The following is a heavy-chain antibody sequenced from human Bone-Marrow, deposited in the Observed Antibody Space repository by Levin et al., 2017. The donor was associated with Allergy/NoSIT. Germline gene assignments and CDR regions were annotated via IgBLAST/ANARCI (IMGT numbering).Heavy chain of an antibody. D-gene: IGHD3-16*01. CDR1: GFTFGDYA. CDR3: TREQTSWGRAYYFDY. V-gene: IGHV3-49*05. Sequence: KAGGSLRLSCTASGFTFGDYAMSWFRQAPGKGLEWVGFIRSKAYGGTTEYAASVKGRFTISRDDSKSIAYLQMNSLKTEDTAVYYCTREQTSWGRAYYFDYWGQGTLVTVSS. CDR2: IRSKAYGGTT. J-gene: IGHJ4*02.